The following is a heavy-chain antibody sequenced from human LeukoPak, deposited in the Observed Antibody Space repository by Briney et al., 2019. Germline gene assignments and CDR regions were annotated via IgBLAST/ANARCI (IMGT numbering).Heavy chain of an antibody. CDR2: ISSSSSYI. CDR3: ARDLNLAFDI. D-gene: IGHD1-14*01. V-gene: IGHV3-21*01. J-gene: IGHJ3*02. Sequence: RGSLRLSCAASGFTFSSYSMNWVRQAPGKGLEWVSSISSSSSYIYYADSVKGRFTISRDNAKNSLYLQMNSLRAEDTAVYYCARDLNLAFDIWGQGTMVTVSS. CDR1: GFTFSSYS.